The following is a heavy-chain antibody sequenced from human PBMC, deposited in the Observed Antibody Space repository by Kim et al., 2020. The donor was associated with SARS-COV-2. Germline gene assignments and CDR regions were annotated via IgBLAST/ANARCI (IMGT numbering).Heavy chain of an antibody. CDR2: ISYDGSNK. J-gene: IGHJ4*02. CDR1: GFTFSSYG. CDR3: AKTVMATIFHYFDY. V-gene: IGHV3-30*18. D-gene: IGHD2-21*01. Sequence: GGSLRLSCAASGFTFSSYGMPWVRQAPGKGLEWVAVISYDGSNKYYADSVKGRFTISRDNSKNTLYLQMNSLRAEDTAVYYCAKTVMATIFHYFDYWGQGTPVTVSS.